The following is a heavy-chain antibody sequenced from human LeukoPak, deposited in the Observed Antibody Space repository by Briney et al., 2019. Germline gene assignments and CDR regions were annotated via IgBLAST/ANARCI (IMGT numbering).Heavy chain of an antibody. Sequence: GGSLRLSCAVSGITFSSYWMSWVRQAPGKGLEWVANINQDGSEKYYVDSVKGRFTISRDNAKNSLYLQMNSLRAEDTAVYFCVRGDNRDQWGQGTLVTVSS. J-gene: IGHJ4*02. CDR2: INQDGSEK. D-gene: IGHD2-2*01. V-gene: IGHV3-7*01. CDR3: VRGDNRDQ. CDR1: GITFSSYW.